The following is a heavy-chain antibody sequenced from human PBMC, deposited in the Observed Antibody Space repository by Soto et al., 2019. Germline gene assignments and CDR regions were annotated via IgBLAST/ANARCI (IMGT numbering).Heavy chain of an antibody. D-gene: IGHD3-3*01. V-gene: IGHV1-69*13. CDR3: ARSITIFGVVKGGAFDI. CDR1: GGTFSSYA. J-gene: IGHJ3*02. Sequence: SVKVSCKASGGTFSSYAISWVRQAPGQGLEWMGGIIPIFGTANYAQKFQGRATITADESTSTAYMELSSLRSEDTAVYYCARSITIFGVVKGGAFDIWGQGTMVTVSS. CDR2: IIPIFGTA.